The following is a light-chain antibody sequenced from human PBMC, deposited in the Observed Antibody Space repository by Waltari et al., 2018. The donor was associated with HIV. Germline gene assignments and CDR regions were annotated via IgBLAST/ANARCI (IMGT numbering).Light chain of an antibody. CDR1: NIESKS. Sequence: SYVLTQPPSVSVAPGQTASITCGGDNIESKSVHRYKQKPGQATVVVVYDDSARPSGIPERFSGSNSGNTAHLTITRVEAGDEADDYCQVWDNGCGRQVIFGGVTKLTV. CDR3: QVWDNGCGRQVI. J-gene: IGLJ2*01. CDR2: DDS. V-gene: IGLV3-21*02.